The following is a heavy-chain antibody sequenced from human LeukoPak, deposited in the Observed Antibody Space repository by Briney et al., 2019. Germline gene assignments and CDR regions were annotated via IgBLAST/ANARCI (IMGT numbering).Heavy chain of an antibody. CDR1: GGSISSYY. D-gene: IGHD3-3*01. Sequence: SETLSLTCTVSGGSISSYYWSWIRQPAGKGLEWIGRIYTSGGTNYNPSLKSRVTMSVDTSKNQFSLKLSSVTAADTAVYYCARESYSYYDFWSAPGAVDVWGQGTTVTVSS. CDR3: ARESYSYYDFWSAPGAVDV. V-gene: IGHV4-4*07. CDR2: IYTSGGT. J-gene: IGHJ6*02.